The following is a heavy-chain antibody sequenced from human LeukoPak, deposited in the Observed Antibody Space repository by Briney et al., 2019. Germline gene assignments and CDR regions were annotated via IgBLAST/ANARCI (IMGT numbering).Heavy chain of an antibody. D-gene: IGHD3-3*01. Sequence: ASVKVSCKVSGYTFTGYYMHWVRQAPGQGLEWMGWINPNSGGTNYAQKFQGRVTMTRDTSISTAYMELSRLRSDDTAVYYCARGDTTYYDFWSGYYGLEDYWGQGTWSPSPQ. CDR2: INPNSGGT. CDR3: ARGDTTYYDFWSGYYGLEDY. CDR1: GYTFTGYY. J-gene: IGHJ4*02. V-gene: IGHV1-2*02.